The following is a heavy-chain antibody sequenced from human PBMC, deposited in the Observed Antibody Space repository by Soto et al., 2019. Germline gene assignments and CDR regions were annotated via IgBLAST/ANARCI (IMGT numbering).Heavy chain of an antibody. CDR2: IYHTGNA. CDR3: ARDFFDSSDYTTNWFDP. D-gene: IGHD3-22*01. J-gene: IGHJ5*02. V-gene: IGHV4-39*01. Sequence: ASETLSLTCAVSGGSISSGGYSWAWIRQPPGEGLEWIGSIYHTGNAYYNPSLKSRVTISVDTSKNQFSLKLTSVTAADAALYYCARDFFDSSDYTTNWFDPWGQGTLVTVSS. CDR1: GGSISSGGYS.